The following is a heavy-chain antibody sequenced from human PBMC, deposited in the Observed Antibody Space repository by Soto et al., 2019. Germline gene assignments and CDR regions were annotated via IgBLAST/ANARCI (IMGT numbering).Heavy chain of an antibody. CDR1: GGSISSSSYY. J-gene: IGHJ5*02. Sequence: SETLSLTCTVSGGSISSSSYYWGWIRQPPGKGLEWIGSIYYSGSTYYNPSLKSRVTISVDTSKNQFSLKLSSVTAADTAVYYCAPSIGYCSGGSCYVWFDPWGQGTLVTVSS. D-gene: IGHD2-15*01. CDR2: IYYSGST. V-gene: IGHV4-39*01. CDR3: APSIGYCSGGSCYVWFDP.